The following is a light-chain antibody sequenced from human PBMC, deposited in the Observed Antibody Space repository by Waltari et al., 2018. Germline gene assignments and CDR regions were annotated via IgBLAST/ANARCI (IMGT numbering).Light chain of an antibody. Sequence: SDVLTQPPSVSVAPGQTARITCGGSNLRFRRIPWYQQEPGQAPGVVVYDDWGRPSGLPERFSGSNSGDTATLTISRVEAGDEADYYCQMWNSFSDHWVFGGGTKLTVL. CDR1: NLRFRR. V-gene: IGLV3-21*02. CDR2: DDW. CDR3: QMWNSFSDHWV. J-gene: IGLJ3*02.